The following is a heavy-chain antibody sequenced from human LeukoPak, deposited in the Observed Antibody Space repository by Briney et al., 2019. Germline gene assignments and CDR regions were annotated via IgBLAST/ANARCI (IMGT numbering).Heavy chain of an antibody. J-gene: IGHJ5*02. D-gene: IGHD2-15*01. CDR1: GYSISSGYY. CDR2: IYHSGTI. V-gene: IGHV4-38-2*01. Sequence: SETLSLTCAVSGYSISSGYYWGWIRQPPGKGLEWLGTIYHSGTIYYNPSLKSRVTISVDTSQNQFSLKVTSVTAADTAVYYCARQGNCGGGSCYNWFGPWGQGTLLTVSS. CDR3: ARQGNCGGGSCYNWFGP.